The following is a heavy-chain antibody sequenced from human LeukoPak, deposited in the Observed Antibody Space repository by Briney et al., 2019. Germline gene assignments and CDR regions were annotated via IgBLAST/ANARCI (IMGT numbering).Heavy chain of an antibody. D-gene: IGHD2-15*01. CDR3: ARVGVFGYCTRDSCHSPLDY. J-gene: IGHJ4*02. V-gene: IGHV4-38-2*02. CDR1: GYSIISDYY. Sequence: SETLSLTCTVSGYSIISDYYWGWIRQPPGKELEWIGSIYHTGTTYYNPSLRSRVTISVDTSKNQFSLNLASVTAADTAVYYCARVGVFGYCTRDSCHSPLDYWGQGTLVTVSS. CDR2: IYHTGTT.